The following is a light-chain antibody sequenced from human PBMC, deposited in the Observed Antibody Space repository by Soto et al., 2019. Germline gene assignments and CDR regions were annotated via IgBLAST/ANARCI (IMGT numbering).Light chain of an antibody. Sequence: ILLTQSPGTRSLSPWEGTTFSCMASQSINSFLAWYQQRRGQAPRLLIHGASNRATGIPDRFSGSGSGTDFTLTISRLEPEDFAVYYCQQYGGSPRTFGQGTKVDIK. CDR1: QSINSF. V-gene: IGKV3-20*01. J-gene: IGKJ1*01. CDR2: GAS. CDR3: QQYGGSPRT.